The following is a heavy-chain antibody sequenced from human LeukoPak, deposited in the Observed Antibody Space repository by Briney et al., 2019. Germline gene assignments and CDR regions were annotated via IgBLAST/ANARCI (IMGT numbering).Heavy chain of an antibody. CDR3: AREEGPYFDC. J-gene: IGHJ4*02. Sequence: PGGALMLSCAGSGFTFHDHGMRWGRQVPGKGVEVVSALNWNGDNTGYADSVKRRFTISRDNAKKSLYLQMNSLTAEDTAYYYCAREEGPYFDCWGQGTLVTVSS. CDR2: LNWNGDNT. V-gene: IGHV3-20*04. CDR1: GFTFHDHG.